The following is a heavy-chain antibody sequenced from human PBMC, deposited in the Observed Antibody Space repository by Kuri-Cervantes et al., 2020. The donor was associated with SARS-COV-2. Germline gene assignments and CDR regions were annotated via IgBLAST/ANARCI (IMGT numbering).Heavy chain of an antibody. CDR1: GFTFSDYY. D-gene: IGHD1-26*01. CDR3: ARDRYSGSYVRRWFDY. CDR2: IRYDGSNK. V-gene: IGHV3-30*02. J-gene: IGHJ5*01. Sequence: GESLKISCAASGFTFSDYYMSWIRQAPGKGLEWVAFIRYDGSNKYYADSVKGRFTISRDNSKNTLYLQMNSLRAEDTAVYYCARDRYSGSYVRRWFDYWGQGTLVTVSS.